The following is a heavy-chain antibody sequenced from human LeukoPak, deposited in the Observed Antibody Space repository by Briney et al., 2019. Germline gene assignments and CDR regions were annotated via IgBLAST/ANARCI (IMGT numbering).Heavy chain of an antibody. CDR3: ARARIAVAQLTDY. CDR2: ISSDGRST. J-gene: IGHJ4*02. V-gene: IGHV3-74*01. D-gene: IGHD6-19*01. CDR1: GFTFSSYW. Sequence: GGSLRLSCAASGFTFSSYWMHWVRQAPGKGLVWVSRISSDGRSTDYADSVKGRFTISRDNAKNTLYLQMNSLRAEDTAVYYCARARIAVAQLTDYWGQGTLVTSSS.